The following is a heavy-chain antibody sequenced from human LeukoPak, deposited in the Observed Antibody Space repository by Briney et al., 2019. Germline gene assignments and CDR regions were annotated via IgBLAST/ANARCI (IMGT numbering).Heavy chain of an antibody. Sequence: GGSLRLSCATSGFTFSSYEWNWVRQPPGKGLEWLSYISTTDTTKYYADSVKGRFTISRDNAKNSLFLHMNSLRAEDTAVYYCARDAIAVAGTGIDYWGQGTLVTVSS. CDR1: GFTFSSYE. D-gene: IGHD6-19*01. CDR3: ARDAIAVAGTGIDY. CDR2: ISTTDTTK. J-gene: IGHJ4*02. V-gene: IGHV3-48*03.